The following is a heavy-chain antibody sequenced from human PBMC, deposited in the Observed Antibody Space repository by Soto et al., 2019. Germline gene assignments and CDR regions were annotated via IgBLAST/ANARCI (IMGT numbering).Heavy chain of an antibody. CDR3: AKPADDSLTGNFCGMGV. V-gene: IGHV3-23*01. Sequence: PGGSLRLSCAASGFTFSSYAMSWVRQAPGKGLEWVSAISGSGGSTYYADSVKGRFTISRDNSKNTLYLQMNSMRDEETAVYSCAKPADDSLTGNFCGMGVWRKECTLTASS. D-gene: IGHD3-9*01. CDR2: ISGSGGST. CDR1: GFTFSSYA. J-gene: IGHJ6*04.